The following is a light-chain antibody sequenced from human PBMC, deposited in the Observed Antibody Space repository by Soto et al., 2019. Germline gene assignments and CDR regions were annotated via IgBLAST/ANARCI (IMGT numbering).Light chain of an antibody. CDR3: QQYGDSSYT. Sequence: EIVLTQSPDTLSLSPGERATLSCRASQSVSSSSLTWYQQKPGQAPRFLIYGASNRSIGIPDRFSGSGSETDFTLAISSMAPEDFAVYYFQQYGDSSYTFGRGTKVEMK. CDR2: GAS. V-gene: IGKV3-20*01. CDR1: QSVSSSS. J-gene: IGKJ2*01.